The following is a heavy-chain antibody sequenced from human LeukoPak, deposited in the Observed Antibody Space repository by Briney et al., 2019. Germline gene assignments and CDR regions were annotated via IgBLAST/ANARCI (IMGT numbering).Heavy chain of an antibody. CDR3: ATSLRFLEYFDY. CDR1: GDSVSSTSAA. Sequence: SQTLSLTCAISGDSVSSTSAAWNWIRQSPSRGLEWLGRTYYRSMWYNDYAVSVKSRITINPDTSKNQFSLKPSSVTAADTAVYYCATSLRFLEYFDYWGQGTLVTVSS. V-gene: IGHV6-1*01. D-gene: IGHD3-3*01. CDR2: TYYRSMWYN. J-gene: IGHJ4*02.